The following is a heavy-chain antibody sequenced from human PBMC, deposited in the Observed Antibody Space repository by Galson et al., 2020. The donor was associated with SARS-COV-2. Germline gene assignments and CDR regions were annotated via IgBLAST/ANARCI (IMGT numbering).Heavy chain of an antibody. CDR2: IYWDDDK. V-gene: IGHV2-5*02. Sequence: SGPTLVKPTQTLTLSCSFSGFSLNTRGGGVAWIRQPPGKALEWLALIYWDDDKRYSTSLQKRPTITKDTSRNQVVLTMNNMAPVDTGTYYCAHIVSDYYTNEGYWRTLSKGDAFDIWGQGTIVTVSS. CDR1: GFSLNTRGGG. CDR3: AHIVSDYYTNEGYWRTLSKGDAFDI. J-gene: IGHJ3*02. D-gene: IGHD2-8*01.